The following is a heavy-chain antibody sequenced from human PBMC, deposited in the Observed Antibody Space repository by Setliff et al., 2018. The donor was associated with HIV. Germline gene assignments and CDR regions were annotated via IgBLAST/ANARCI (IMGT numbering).Heavy chain of an antibody. V-gene: IGHV4-39*07. Sequence: SETLSLTCTVSGGSISASNYYWGWVRQPPGKGLEWVGNVDYTGSTYYNPSLKSRVTISVDTSKNQFSLRLNSVTAADTAVYYCARQGNIVVVTSFDYWGQGTLVTVS. CDR2: VDYTGST. J-gene: IGHJ4*02. D-gene: IGHD2-21*02. CDR3: ARQGNIVVVTSFDY. CDR1: GGSISASNYY.